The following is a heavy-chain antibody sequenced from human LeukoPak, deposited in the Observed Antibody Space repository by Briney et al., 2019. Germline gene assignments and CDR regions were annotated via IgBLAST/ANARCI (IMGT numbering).Heavy chain of an antibody. CDR2: ISGSGGST. J-gene: IGHJ4*02. CDR3: AKRLPYSSGWYYFDY. Sequence: GGSLRLSCAASGFTFSSYAMSWVRQAPGRGLEWVSAISGSGGSTYYADSVKGRFTISRVNSKNTLYLQMNSLRAEDTAVYYCAKRLPYSSGWYYFDYWGQGTLVTVSP. CDR1: GFTFSSYA. V-gene: IGHV3-23*01. D-gene: IGHD6-19*01.